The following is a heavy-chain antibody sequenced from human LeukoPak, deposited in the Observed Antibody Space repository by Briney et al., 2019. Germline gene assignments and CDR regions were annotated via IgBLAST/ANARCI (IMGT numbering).Heavy chain of an antibody. V-gene: IGHV3-66*01. D-gene: IGHD3-10*01. CDR2: IYSGGST. CDR1: GFTVSSNY. CDR3: ARAKVVRGVIISLLDY. J-gene: IGHJ4*02. Sequence: QPGGSLRLSCAASGFTVSSNYMSWVRQAPGKGLEWVSVIYSGGSTYYADSVKGRFTISRDNSKNTLYLQMNSLRAEDTAVYYCARAKVVRGVIISLLDYWGQGTLVTVSS.